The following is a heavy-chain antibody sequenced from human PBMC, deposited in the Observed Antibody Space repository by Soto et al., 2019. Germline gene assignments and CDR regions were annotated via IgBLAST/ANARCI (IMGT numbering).Heavy chain of an antibody. CDR3: AREGYPFDY. J-gene: IGHJ4*02. CDR1: GFTISSYS. Sequence: EVQLVESGGGLVQPGGSLRLSCAASGFTISSYSMNWVRQAPGKGLEWVSYISSSSSTIYYADSVKGRLTISRDNAKNSLELRMNSLRDEDTAVYYCAREGYPFDYWGQGTLVTVSS. D-gene: IGHD5-12*01. V-gene: IGHV3-48*02. CDR2: ISSSSSTI.